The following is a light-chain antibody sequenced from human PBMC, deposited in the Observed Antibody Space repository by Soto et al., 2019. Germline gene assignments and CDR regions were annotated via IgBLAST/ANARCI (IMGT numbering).Light chain of an antibody. J-gene: IGKJ4*01. CDR2: AAS. V-gene: IGKV1-9*01. Sequence: DIQLTQSPSFLSASVGDRVTITCRASQGISSYLAWYQQKPGKAPKLLIYAASTLQRGAPSRFSGGGSGTEFTLTISSLQPEDFATYFCQQLISYPVTFGGGTKVDNK. CDR1: QGISSY. CDR3: QQLISYPVT.